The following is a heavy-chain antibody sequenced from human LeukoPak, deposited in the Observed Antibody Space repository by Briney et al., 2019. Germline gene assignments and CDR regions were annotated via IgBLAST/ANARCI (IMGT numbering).Heavy chain of an antibody. D-gene: IGHD4-17*01. CDR2: IRHDSSDI. V-gene: IGHV3-48*01. Sequence: GGSLRLSCAASGFTFSTYSMNWVRQAPGKGLEWISFIRHDSSDIYYADSVKGRFTISRDNAKNSLYLQMNSLRAEDTAVYYCARGHTVTPGVDYWGQGTLVTVSS. CDR1: GFTFSTYS. CDR3: ARGHTVTPGVDY. J-gene: IGHJ4*02.